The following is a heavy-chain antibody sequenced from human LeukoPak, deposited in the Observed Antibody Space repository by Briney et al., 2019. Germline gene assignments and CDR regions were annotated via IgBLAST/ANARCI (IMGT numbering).Heavy chain of an antibody. V-gene: IGHV4-59*01. D-gene: IGHD3-10*01. Sequence: SETLSLTCTVSGGSISSYYWSWIRQPPGKGLEWIGYIYYSGSTNYNPSLKSRVTISVDTSKNQFSLKLSSVTAADTAMYYCARAYYGSRSYYDYWGQGTLVTVSS. CDR2: IYYSGST. CDR3: ARAYYGSRSYYDY. J-gene: IGHJ4*02. CDR1: GGSISSYY.